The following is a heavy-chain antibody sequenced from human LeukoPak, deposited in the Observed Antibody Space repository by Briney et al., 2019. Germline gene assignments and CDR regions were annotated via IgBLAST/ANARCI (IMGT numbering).Heavy chain of an antibody. CDR1: GFTFSSYA. D-gene: IGHD5-24*01. V-gene: IGHV3-30-3*01. J-gene: IGHJ4*02. CDR2: ISYDGSNK. Sequence: GGSLRLSCAASGFTFSSYAMHWVRRAPGKGLEWVAVISYDGSNKYYADSVKGRFTISRDNSKNTLYLQMNSLRAEDTAVYYCASSRDAKSKQGALDYWGQGTLVTVSS. CDR3: ASSRDAKSKQGALDY.